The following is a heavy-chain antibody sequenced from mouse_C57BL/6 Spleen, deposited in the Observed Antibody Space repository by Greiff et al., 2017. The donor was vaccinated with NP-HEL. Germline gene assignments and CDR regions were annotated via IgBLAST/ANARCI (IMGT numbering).Heavy chain of an antibody. CDR1: GFNIKDDY. D-gene: IGHD2-5*01. CDR2: IDPENGDT. V-gene: IGHV14-4*01. CDR3: TTREVTRGAY. Sequence: EVKLQESGAELVRPGASVKLSCTASGFNIKDDYMHWVKQRPEQGLEWIGWIDPENGDTEYASKFQGKATITADTSSNTAYLQLSSLTSEDTAVYYCTTREVTRGAYWGQGTLVTVSA. J-gene: IGHJ3*01.